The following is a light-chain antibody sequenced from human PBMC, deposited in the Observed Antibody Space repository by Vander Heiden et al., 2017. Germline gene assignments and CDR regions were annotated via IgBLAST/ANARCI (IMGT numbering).Light chain of an antibody. CDR1: SNNVGNYKV. J-gene: IGLJ3*02. CDR2: EGD. Sequence: QSALTQPAPVSGSPGQSITISCTGTSNNVGNYKVVSWYQQHPGKAPKLMIYEGDKRPSGVSNRFSGSKSGSTTSLTISGLQAEDEADYYCCSYAGSASWVFGGGTKLTVL. V-gene: IGLV2-23*01. CDR3: CSYAGSASWV.